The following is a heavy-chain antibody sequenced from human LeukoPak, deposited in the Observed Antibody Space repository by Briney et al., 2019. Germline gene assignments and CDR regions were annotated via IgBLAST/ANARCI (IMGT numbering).Heavy chain of an antibody. Sequence: PGGSLRLSCAASGFNFGSYDMNWVRQTPGKGLEWVANINQPGSGKYHVDSVKGQFTISRDNAKNSLYLQMDSLRPDDTAVYYCARTASGLFDLWGQGTLVVVSS. J-gene: IGHJ3*01. D-gene: IGHD3-10*01. CDR2: INQPGSGK. CDR3: ARTASGLFDL. V-gene: IGHV3-7*01. CDR1: GFNFGSYD.